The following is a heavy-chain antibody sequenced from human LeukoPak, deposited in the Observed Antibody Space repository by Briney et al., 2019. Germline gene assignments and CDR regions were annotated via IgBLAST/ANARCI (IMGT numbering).Heavy chain of an antibody. D-gene: IGHD3-22*01. CDR2: IYHSGRT. Sequence: KASETLSLTCSVSGDSVSRSDSYWDWIRQPPGKGLEWIGTIYHSGRTYYSPSLKSRVTMSVDPSNSQFSLNLRSVTAADTAVYYCARRRYYDGSGYLEWGQGTLLSVSS. CDR3: ARRRYYDGSGYLE. CDR1: GDSVSRSDSY. V-gene: IGHV4-39*01. J-gene: IGHJ1*01.